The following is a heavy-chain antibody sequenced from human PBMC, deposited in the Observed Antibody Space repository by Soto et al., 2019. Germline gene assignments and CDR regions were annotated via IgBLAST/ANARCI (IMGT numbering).Heavy chain of an antibody. CDR1: GERFTSYW. Sequence: PGESLKISCKGSGERFTSYWICWVRQMPGKGLEWMGIIYPGDSDTRYSPSFQGQVTISADKSISTAYLQWSSLKASDTAMYYCARLREGGYDNNWFDPWGQGTLVTVSS. CDR2: IYPGDSDT. V-gene: IGHV5-51*01. CDR3: ARLREGGYDNNWFDP. J-gene: IGHJ5*02. D-gene: IGHD5-12*01.